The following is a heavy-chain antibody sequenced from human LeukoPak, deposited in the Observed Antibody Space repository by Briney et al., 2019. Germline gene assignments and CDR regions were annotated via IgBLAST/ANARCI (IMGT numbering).Heavy chain of an antibody. CDR2: ISSSSSYI. V-gene: IGHV3-21*01. J-gene: IGHJ4*02. CDR1: GFTFSSYS. Sequence: GGSLRLSCAASGFTFSSYSMNWVRQAPGKGLEWVSSISSSSSYIYYADSVKGRFTISRDNAKNSLYLQMNSLRAEDTAVYYCARVRYYYDSSGYTNDCWGQGTLVTVSS. CDR3: ARVRYYYDSSGYTNDC. D-gene: IGHD3-22*01.